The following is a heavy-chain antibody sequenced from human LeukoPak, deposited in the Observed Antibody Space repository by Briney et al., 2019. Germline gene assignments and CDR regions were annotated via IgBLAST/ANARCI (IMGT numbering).Heavy chain of an antibody. D-gene: IGHD3-10*01. CDR2: FEPEDDET. V-gene: IGHV1-24*01. Sequence: ASVKVSCKVSGYTLTELSMHWVRQAPGKGLERMGGFEPEDDETTYAQKFQGKATMTEDTSTDTAYMELSSMRSEDTAVYYCASDLTMVRGTYGMDVWDKGTTVTVSS. CDR1: GYTLTELS. CDR3: ASDLTMVRGTYGMDV. J-gene: IGHJ6*04.